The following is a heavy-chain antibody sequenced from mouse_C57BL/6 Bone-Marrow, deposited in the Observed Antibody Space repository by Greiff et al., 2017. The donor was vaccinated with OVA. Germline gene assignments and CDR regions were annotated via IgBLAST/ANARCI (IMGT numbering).Heavy chain of an antibody. CDR1: GYTFTDYY. D-gene: IGHD1-1*01. J-gene: IGHJ1*03. V-gene: IGHV1-26*01. CDR3: RIYYYGLWYFDV. CDR2: INPNNGGT. Sequence: EVQLQQSGPELVKPGASVKISCKASGYTFTDYYINWVPPRPCPILEWIGDINPNNGGTSYNQKFKGKATLTVDKSSSTAYMELRSLTSEDSAVYYCRIYYYGLWYFDVWGTGTTVTVSS.